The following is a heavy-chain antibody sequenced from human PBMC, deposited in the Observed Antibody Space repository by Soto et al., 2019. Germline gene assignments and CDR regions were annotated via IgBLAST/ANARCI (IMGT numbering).Heavy chain of an antibody. CDR1: GLTFTDFW. V-gene: IGHV3-7*01. J-gene: IGHJ4*02. Sequence: GGSQRLPSAASGLTFTDFWRTWIRQAPGKGLEWVAKIKQDGSEKYYVDSVKGRFTISRDNAKHSLYLQMNSLRAEDSAVYFCAGSGWAVHFAHLVQGTLVTVSS. CDR3: AGSGWAVHFAH. D-gene: IGHD6-19*01. CDR2: IKQDGSEK.